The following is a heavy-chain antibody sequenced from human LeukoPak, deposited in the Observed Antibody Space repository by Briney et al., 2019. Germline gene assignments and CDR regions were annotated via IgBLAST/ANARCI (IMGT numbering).Heavy chain of an antibody. CDR1: GFTVSSNY. Sequence: PGGSLRLSCAASGFTVSSNYMSWVRQAPGKGLEWVSVIYSGGSTYYADSVKGRFTISRGNSKNTLYLQMNSLRAEDTAVYYCARGYGSGSYYNEYFQHWGQGTLVTVFS. CDR3: ARGYGSGSYYNEYFQH. V-gene: IGHV3-66*01. CDR2: IYSGGST. D-gene: IGHD3-10*01. J-gene: IGHJ1*01.